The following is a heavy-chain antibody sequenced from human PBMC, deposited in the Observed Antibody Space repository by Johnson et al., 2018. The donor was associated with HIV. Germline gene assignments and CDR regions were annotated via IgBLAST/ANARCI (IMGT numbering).Heavy chain of an antibody. Sequence: QVQLVESGGGVVRPGGSLRLSCAASGFTFSDYYMSWIRQAPGKGLEWVSYISSSGSTIYYADSVKGRFTISRDNAKNSLYLQMNSLRAEDTAVYYCVRERNYGTHAAFDIWGQGTMVTVSS. J-gene: IGHJ3*02. CDR1: GFTFSDYY. D-gene: IGHD1-7*01. CDR2: ISSSGSTI. V-gene: IGHV3-11*04. CDR3: VRERNYGTHAAFDI.